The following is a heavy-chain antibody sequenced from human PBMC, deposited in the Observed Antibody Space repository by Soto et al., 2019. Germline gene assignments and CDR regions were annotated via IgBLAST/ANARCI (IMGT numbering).Heavy chain of an antibody. V-gene: IGHV3-30-3*01. Sequence: LVESGGGVVQPGRSLRLSCAASAFTFSSYAVHWVRQAPGEGLEWVAAISYDGSKKYYADSVKGRFTISRDNSKNTLYLQMNILKTEDTAVYYCARRGPGTEWLLSDHYYRYGMDVWGQGTTVTVSS. CDR2: ISYDGSKK. CDR1: AFTFSSYA. J-gene: IGHJ6*02. CDR3: ARRGPGTEWLLSDHYYRYGMDV. D-gene: IGHD3-3*01.